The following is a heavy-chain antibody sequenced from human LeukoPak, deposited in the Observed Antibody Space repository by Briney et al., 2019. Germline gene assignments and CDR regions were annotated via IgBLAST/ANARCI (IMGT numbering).Heavy chain of an antibody. CDR1: GFTFSTYA. CDR2: VDDGGDIT. CDR3: AKRGQLGY. J-gene: IGHJ4*02. D-gene: IGHD3-16*01. Sequence: GGSLRLSCAASGFTFSTYAMSWVRQAPGKGLEWVSAVDDGGDITSYAESARGRFTISRDNSKNTLYLQMNSLRAEDTAVYYCAKRGQLGYWGQGTLVTVSS. V-gene: IGHV3-23*01.